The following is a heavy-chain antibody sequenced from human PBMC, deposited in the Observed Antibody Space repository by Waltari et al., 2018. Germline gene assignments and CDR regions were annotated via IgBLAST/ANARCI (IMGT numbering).Heavy chain of an antibody. CDR3: ARIVVVIAKGGYYFDY. CDR2: IYYSGST. D-gene: IGHD2-21*01. Sequence: QLQLQESGPGLVKPSETLSLTCTVSGGSISSSSYYWGWIRQPPGKGLEWIGSIYYSGSTYYNPSLKSRVTISVDTSKNQFSLKLSYVTAADTAVYYCARIVVVIAKGGYYFDYWGQGTLVTVSS. J-gene: IGHJ4*02. V-gene: IGHV4-39*07. CDR1: GGSISSSSYY.